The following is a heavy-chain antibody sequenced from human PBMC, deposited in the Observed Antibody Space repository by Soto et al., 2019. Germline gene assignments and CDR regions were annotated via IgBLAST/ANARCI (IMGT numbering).Heavy chain of an antibody. CDR3: ASSRCSGGSCYPYNWFDP. CDR2: IIPIFGTA. D-gene: IGHD2-15*01. V-gene: IGHV1-69*01. J-gene: IGHJ5*02. CDR1: GGTFSSYA. Sequence: QVQLVQSGAEVKKPGSSVKVSCKASGGTFSSYAISWVRQAPGQGHEWMGGIIPIFGTANYAQKFQGRVTITADESTSTAYMELSSLRSEDTAVYYCASSRCSGGSCYPYNWFDPWGQGTLVTVSS.